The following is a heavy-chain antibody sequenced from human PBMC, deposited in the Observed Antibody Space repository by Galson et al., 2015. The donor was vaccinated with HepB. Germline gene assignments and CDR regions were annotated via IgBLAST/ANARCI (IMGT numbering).Heavy chain of an antibody. Sequence: SVKVSCKASGGTFSSYAISWVRQAPGQGLEWMGGIIPIFGTANYAQKFRDRVTMTRDTSTNTVYIELSSLRSEDTAVYYCVREAHGGFFDYWGQGTLVTVSS. CDR2: IIPIFGTA. D-gene: IGHD3-10*01. CDR3: VREAHGGFFDY. J-gene: IGHJ4*02. CDR1: GGTFSSYA. V-gene: IGHV1-69*05.